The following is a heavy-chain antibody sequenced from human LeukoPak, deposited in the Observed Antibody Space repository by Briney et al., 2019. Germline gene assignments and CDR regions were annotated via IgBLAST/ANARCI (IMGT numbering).Heavy chain of an antibody. J-gene: IGHJ4*02. CDR2: ISSSSSYI. V-gene: IGHV3-21*01. CDR1: GFTFSSYS. Sequence: GGSLRLSCAASGFTFSSYSMNWVRQAPGKGLEGVSSISSSSSYIYYADSVEGRFTISRDNAKNSLYLQMNSLRAEDTAVYYCARGSLYYYGSGSTTSWGQGTLVTVSS. D-gene: IGHD3-10*01. CDR3: ARGSLYYYGSGSTTS.